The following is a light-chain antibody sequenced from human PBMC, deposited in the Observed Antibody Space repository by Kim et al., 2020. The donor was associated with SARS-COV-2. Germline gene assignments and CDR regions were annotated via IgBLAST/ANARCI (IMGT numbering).Light chain of an antibody. Sequence: SPGERVTLSCRASQTVSTNLAWYQQKPGQAPRLLIYGASTRATGIPARFSGSGSGTEFTLDISSLQSEDFAVYYCQQYHKWPPVTFGGGTKVEIK. CDR2: GAS. V-gene: IGKV3-15*01. CDR1: QTVSTN. CDR3: QQYHKWPPVT. J-gene: IGKJ4*01.